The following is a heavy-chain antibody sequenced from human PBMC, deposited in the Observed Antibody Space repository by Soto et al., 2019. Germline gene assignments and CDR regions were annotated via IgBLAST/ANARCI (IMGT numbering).Heavy chain of an antibody. Sequence: SETLSLTCTVSGGSISSYYWSWIRQPPGKGLEWIGYIYYSGSTNYNPSLKSRVTISVDTSKNQFSLKLSSVTAADTAVYYCARLDRAAAGTGWFDPWGQGTLVTVSS. D-gene: IGHD6-13*01. CDR2: IYYSGST. CDR1: GGSISSYY. J-gene: IGHJ5*02. V-gene: IGHV4-59*01. CDR3: ARLDRAAAGTGWFDP.